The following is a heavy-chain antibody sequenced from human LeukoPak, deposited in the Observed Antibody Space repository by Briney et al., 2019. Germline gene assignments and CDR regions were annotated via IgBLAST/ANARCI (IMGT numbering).Heavy chain of an antibody. V-gene: IGHV3-73*01. J-gene: IGHJ4*02. Sequence: GGSLRLSCAASGFTFSGSAMHWVRQASGKGLEWVGRIRSKANSYATAYAASVKGRFTISRDDSKNTAYLQMNSLKTEDTAVYYCTRDGSSGYHPLGWFDYWGQGTLVTVSS. CDR3: TRDGSSGYHPLGWFDY. CDR2: IRSKANSYAT. D-gene: IGHD3-22*01. CDR1: GFTFSGSA.